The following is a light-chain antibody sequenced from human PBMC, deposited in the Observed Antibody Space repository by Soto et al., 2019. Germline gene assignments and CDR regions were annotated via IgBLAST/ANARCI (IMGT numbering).Light chain of an antibody. V-gene: IGKV3-20*01. CDR2: AIS. CDR1: ESVSDNQ. CDR3: QQYYSTPT. J-gene: IGKJ2*01. Sequence: EIVLTQSPGTLSLSPGQRATLSCRSSESVSDNQLAWYQQKPGQAPRLLIYAISTRATGVPDRFSGSGSGTDFTLTISSLQAEDVAVYYCQQYYSTPTFGQGTKLEIK.